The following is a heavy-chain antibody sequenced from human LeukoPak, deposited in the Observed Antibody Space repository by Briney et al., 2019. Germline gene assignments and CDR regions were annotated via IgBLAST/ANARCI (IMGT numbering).Heavy chain of an antibody. Sequence: GASVKASCKASGYTFTSYGISWVRQAPGQGLEWMGWISAYNGNTNYAQKLQGRVTMTTDTSTSTAYMELRSLRSDDTAVYYCARLPELVGATPFDYWGQGTLVTVSS. D-gene: IGHD1-26*01. V-gene: IGHV1-18*01. CDR3: ARLPELVGATPFDY. J-gene: IGHJ4*02. CDR2: ISAYNGNT. CDR1: GYTFTSYG.